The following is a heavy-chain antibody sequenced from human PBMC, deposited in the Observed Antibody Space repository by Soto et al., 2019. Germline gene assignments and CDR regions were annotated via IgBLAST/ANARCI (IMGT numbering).Heavy chain of an antibody. D-gene: IGHD3-22*01. CDR3: ARQGYDSSGYCFDH. V-gene: IGHV4-39*01. CDR1: GGSITGSSYY. J-gene: IGHJ4*02. Sequence: SESLSLTCSLAGGSITGSSYYWGWLRQPPGKGLEWIGSIYYSGSTYYNPSLKSRVTLSADTAKNQFSLKLSSVTAPDTAVYYCARQGYDSSGYCFDHWGQGTPVTVSS. CDR2: IYYSGST.